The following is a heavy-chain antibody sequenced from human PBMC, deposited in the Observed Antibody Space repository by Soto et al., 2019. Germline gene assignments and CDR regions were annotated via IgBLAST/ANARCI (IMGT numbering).Heavy chain of an antibody. Sequence: QVQLQESGPGLVKPSQTLSLTCTVSGGSISSGAYHWNWIRHHPGKGLEWIGYIYYNGATNYNSSLQSRVDISLDTSRNQCSLRLTSVTAADTAVYFCARGSAGRFLGVYYGVDVWGPGTTVTVSS. J-gene: IGHJ6*02. D-gene: IGHD3-3*01. CDR3: ARGSAGRFLGVYYGVDV. V-gene: IGHV4-31*03. CDR2: IYYNGAT. CDR1: GGSISSGAYH.